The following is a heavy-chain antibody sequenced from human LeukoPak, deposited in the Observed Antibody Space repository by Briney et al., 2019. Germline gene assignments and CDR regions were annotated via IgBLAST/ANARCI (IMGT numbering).Heavy chain of an antibody. J-gene: IGHJ4*02. Sequence: SVKVSCKASGGTFSSYAISWVRQAPGQGLEWMGGIIPIFGTANYAQKFQGRVTITTDESTSTAYMELSSLRSEDMAGYYCASREDVDTAMVWRYWGQGTLVTVSS. D-gene: IGHD5-18*01. CDR3: ASREDVDTAMVWRY. CDR2: IIPIFGTA. CDR1: GGTFSSYA. V-gene: IGHV1-69*05.